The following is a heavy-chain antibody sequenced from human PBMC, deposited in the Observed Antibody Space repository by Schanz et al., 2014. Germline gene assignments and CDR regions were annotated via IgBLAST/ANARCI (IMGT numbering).Heavy chain of an antibody. CDR2: VSSSSSYT. CDR1: GLIFSNYV. V-gene: IGHV3-48*04. Sequence: EVQLAESGGGWVQPGGSLRLSCAASGLIFSNYVMSWVRQAPGKGLEWVSYVSSSSSYTHYADSVKGRFTISRDNAKNSLYLQMNSLRAEDTAVYYCARDGYSVVVISPTESFDIWGQGTMVTVSS. J-gene: IGHJ3*02. CDR3: ARDGYSVVVISPTESFDI. D-gene: IGHD2-21*01.